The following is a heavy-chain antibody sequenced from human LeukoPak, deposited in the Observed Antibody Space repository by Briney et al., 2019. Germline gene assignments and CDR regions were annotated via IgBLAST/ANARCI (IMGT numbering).Heavy chain of an antibody. Sequence: GGSLRLSCAASGFPFSSYAMTWVRQAPGKGLEGVSYISSSGSTIYYADSVKGRFTISRDNAKNSLYLQMKSLRAEDTAVYYCARESAAGIDYWGQGTLVTVSS. CDR2: ISSSGSTI. V-gene: IGHV3-48*04. CDR3: ARESAAGIDY. D-gene: IGHD6-13*01. CDR1: GFPFSSYA. J-gene: IGHJ4*02.